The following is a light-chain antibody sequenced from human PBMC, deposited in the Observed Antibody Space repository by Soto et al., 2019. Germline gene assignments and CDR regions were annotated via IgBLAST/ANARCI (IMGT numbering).Light chain of an antibody. Sequence: DIQVTQSPSTLSASVGDRVSITCRASQSIDTWLAWYQQKPGKAPKLLIYKASSLESGVPSRFSGSGSGTEFTLTISSLQPHDFATYYCQKYNSYWTFGQGTKVDIK. V-gene: IGKV1-5*03. CDR2: KAS. J-gene: IGKJ1*01. CDR3: QKYNSYWT. CDR1: QSIDTW.